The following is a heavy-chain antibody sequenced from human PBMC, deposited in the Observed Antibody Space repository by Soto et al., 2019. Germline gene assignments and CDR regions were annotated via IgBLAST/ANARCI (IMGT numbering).Heavy chain of an antibody. CDR2: ISGSGGST. Sequence: GGSLRLSCAASGFTFSSYAMSWVRQAPGKGLEWVSAISGSGGSTYYADSVKGRFTISRDNSKNTLYLQMNSLRAEDTAVYYCAKDQGIAAAGTSRFAFDYWGQGTLVTVSS. CDR1: GFTFSSYA. CDR3: AKDQGIAAAGTSRFAFDY. V-gene: IGHV3-23*01. D-gene: IGHD6-13*01. J-gene: IGHJ4*02.